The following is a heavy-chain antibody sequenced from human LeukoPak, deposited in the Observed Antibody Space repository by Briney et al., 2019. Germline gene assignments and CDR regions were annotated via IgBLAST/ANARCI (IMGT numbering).Heavy chain of an antibody. CDR1: GFTFSSYS. D-gene: IGHD6-6*01. CDR2: ISSSSSYI. J-gene: IGHJ3*02. Sequence: PGGSLRLSCAASGFTFSSYSMNWVRQAPGKGLEWVSSISSSSSYIYYADSVKGRFTISRDNAKNSLYLQMNSLRAEDTAVYYCARDFIFGSSSMDGEAFDIWGQGTMVTVSS. CDR3: ARDFIFGSSSMDGEAFDI. V-gene: IGHV3-21*01.